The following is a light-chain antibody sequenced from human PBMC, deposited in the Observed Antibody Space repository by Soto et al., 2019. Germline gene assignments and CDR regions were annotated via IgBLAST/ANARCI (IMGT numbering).Light chain of an antibody. CDR3: QKYNTTPRS. V-gene: IGKV1-27*01. Sequence: DFQMTQSPSSLSASVGDRVTITCLASQDISEHLAWYQHKPGKVPNLLIYEASTLHSGVPSRFSGGGFGTDFTLTISSLQPEDVATYYCQKYNTTPRSFGQGTKVELK. CDR1: QDISEH. CDR2: EAS. J-gene: IGKJ1*01.